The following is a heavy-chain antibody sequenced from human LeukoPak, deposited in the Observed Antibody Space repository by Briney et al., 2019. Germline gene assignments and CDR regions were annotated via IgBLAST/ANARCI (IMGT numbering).Heavy chain of an antibody. CDR3: ARYIAARRNYYFDY. V-gene: IGHV4-59*01. D-gene: IGHD6-6*01. CDR1: GGSISSYY. J-gene: IGHJ4*02. CDR2: IYYSGST. Sequence: SETLSLTCTVSGGSISSYYWSWIRQPPGKGLEWIGYIYYSGSTNYNPSLKSRVTISVDTSKNQFSLKLSSVTAADTAVYYCARYIAARRNYYFDYWGQGTLVTVSS.